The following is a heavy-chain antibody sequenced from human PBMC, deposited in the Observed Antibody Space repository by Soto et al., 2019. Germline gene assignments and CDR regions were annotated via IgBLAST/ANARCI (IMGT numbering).Heavy chain of an antibody. V-gene: IGHV4-31*03. Sequence: QVQLQESGPGLVKPSQTLSLTCSVSGASISSGNYYWSWIRQHPGKGLEWIGYIYYTGSTYYNPSLRSRITISEDMSKNHFYLRLRSVTAAETAVYYCARGREETGGPFDYWGQGTLVTVSS. CDR3: ARGREETGGPFDY. CDR1: GASISSGNYY. J-gene: IGHJ4*02. D-gene: IGHD3-10*01. CDR2: IYYTGST.